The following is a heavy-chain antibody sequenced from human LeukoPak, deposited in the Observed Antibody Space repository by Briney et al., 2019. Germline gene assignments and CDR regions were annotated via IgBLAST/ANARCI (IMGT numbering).Heavy chain of an antibody. Sequence: SETLSLTCTVSGGSISSGDSYWSWIRQPPGQGLEWIGYIYYTGSTDYNPSLKSRVPISVDTSKNQFSLKLSSVTAADTAVYYCARGGGVRGVLDTFDVWGQGTMVTVSS. CDR2: IYYTGST. V-gene: IGHV4-30-4*01. J-gene: IGHJ3*01. CDR3: ARGGGVRGVLDTFDV. D-gene: IGHD3-10*01. CDR1: GGSISSGDSY.